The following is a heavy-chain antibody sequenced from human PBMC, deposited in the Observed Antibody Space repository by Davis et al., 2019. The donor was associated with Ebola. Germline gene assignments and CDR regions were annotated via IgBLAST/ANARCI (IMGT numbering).Heavy chain of an antibody. V-gene: IGHV3-30-3*01. J-gene: IGHJ5*02. CDR2: ISYDGSNK. CDR1: GFTFSSYA. CDR3: ARQARGP. Sequence: GESLKISCAASGFTFSSYAMHWVRQAPGKGLEWVAVISYDGSNKYYADSVKGRFTISRDNSKNTLYLQMNSLRAEDTAVYYCARQARGPWGQGTLVTVSS.